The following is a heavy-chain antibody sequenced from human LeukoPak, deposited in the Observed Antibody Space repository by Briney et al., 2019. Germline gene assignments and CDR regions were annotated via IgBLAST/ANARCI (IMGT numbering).Heavy chain of an antibody. V-gene: IGHV1-69*13. J-gene: IGHJ4*02. D-gene: IGHD6-19*01. CDR2: IIPIFGTA. CDR3: ARDSPGPAVAVD. CDR1: GGTFSSYA. Sequence: WASVKVSCKASGGTFSSYAISWVRQAPGQGLEWMGGIIPIFGTANYAQKFQGRVTITADESTSTAYMELSSLRSEDTAVYYCARDSPGPAVAVDWGQGTLVTVSS.